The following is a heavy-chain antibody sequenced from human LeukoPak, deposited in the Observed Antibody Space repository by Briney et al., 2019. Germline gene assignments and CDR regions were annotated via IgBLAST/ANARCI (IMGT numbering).Heavy chain of an antibody. CDR1: GYTFTSYG. D-gene: IGHD6-19*01. CDR3: ASYGAVAGRRSYYFDY. J-gene: IGHJ4*02. Sequence: GASVKVSCKASGYTFTSYGISWVRQAPGQGLEWMGWISAYNGNTNYAQKLRGRVTMTTDTSTSTAYMELRSLRSDDTAVYYCASYGAVAGRRSYYFDYWGQGTLVTVSS. V-gene: IGHV1-18*01. CDR2: ISAYNGNT.